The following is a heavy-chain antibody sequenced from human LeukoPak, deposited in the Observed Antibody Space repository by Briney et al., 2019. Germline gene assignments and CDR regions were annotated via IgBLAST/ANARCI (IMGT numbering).Heavy chain of an antibody. J-gene: IGHJ5*02. CDR2: MNTNSGNT. V-gene: IGHV1-8*01. CDR3: ARNSYYDFWSGYYTRWFDP. D-gene: IGHD3-3*01. CDR1: EYTFTSYE. Sequence: GASVKVSCKASEYTFTSYEINWVREATGQGLEWMGWMNTNSGNTGYAQKFQGRVTMTRNTSISTAYMELSSLRSEDTAVYYCARNSYYDFWSGYYTRWFDPWGQGTLVTVSS.